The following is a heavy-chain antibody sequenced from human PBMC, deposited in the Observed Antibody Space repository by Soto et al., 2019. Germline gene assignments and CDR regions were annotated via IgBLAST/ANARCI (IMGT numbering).Heavy chain of an antibody. CDR2: IYYSGST. D-gene: IGHD3-3*01. V-gene: IGHV4-30-4*01. CDR1: GGSISSGDYY. Sequence: PSETLSLTCTVSGGSISSGDYYWSWIRQPPGKGLEWIGYIYYSGSTYYNPSLKSRVTISVDTSKNQFSLKLSSVTAADTAVYYCARLYYDFWSGYYHIDYWGQGTLVTVSS. J-gene: IGHJ4*02. CDR3: ARLYYDFWSGYYHIDY.